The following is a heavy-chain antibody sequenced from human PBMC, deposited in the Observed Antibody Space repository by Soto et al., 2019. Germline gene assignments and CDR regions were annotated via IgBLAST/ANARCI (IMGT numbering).Heavy chain of an antibody. CDR2: ISSSSGTI. J-gene: IGHJ3*02. D-gene: IGHD6-19*01. Sequence: GGSLRLSCAASGFTFSSYSMNWVRQAPGKGLEWVSYISSSSGTIYYADSVKGRFTISRDNAKNSLYLQMNSLRDEDTAVYYCARDKRGYSSGWHTKFRGAFDIWGQGTMVTVSS. CDR3: ARDKRGYSSGWHTKFRGAFDI. V-gene: IGHV3-48*02. CDR1: GFTFSSYS.